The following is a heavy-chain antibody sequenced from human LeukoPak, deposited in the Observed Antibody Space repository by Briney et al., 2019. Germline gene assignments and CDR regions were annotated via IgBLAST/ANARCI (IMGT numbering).Heavy chain of an antibody. D-gene: IGHD3-22*01. V-gene: IGHV4-4*07. CDR1: GGSISSYY. Sequence: SETLSLTCTVSGGSISSYYWSWIRQPAGKGLEWIGRIYTSGSTNYNPSLKSRVTMSVDTSKNQFSLKLSSVTAADTAVYYCAREYYYDSSGYTAYDYWGQETLVTVSS. J-gene: IGHJ4*02. CDR2: IYTSGST. CDR3: AREYYYDSSGYTAYDY.